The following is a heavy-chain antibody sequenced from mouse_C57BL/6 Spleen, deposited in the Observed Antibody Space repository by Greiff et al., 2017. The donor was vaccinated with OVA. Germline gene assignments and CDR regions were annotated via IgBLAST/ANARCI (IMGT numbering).Heavy chain of an antibody. CDR1: GYTFTSYW. Sequence: QVQLQQPGAELVRPGSSVKLSCKASGYTFTSYWMAWVKQRPGQGLEWIGNIYPSDSETHYNQKFKDKATLTVDKSSSTAYMQLSSLTSEDSAVYYCATTVVAPFDYWGQGTTLTVSS. D-gene: IGHD1-1*01. CDR2: IYPSDSET. V-gene: IGHV1-61*01. J-gene: IGHJ2*01. CDR3: ATTVVAPFDY.